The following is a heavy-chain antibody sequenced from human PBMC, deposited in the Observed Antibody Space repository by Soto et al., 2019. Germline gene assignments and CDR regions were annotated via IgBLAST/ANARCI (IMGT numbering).Heavy chain of an antibody. CDR2: TYYMSKWYN. CDR3: ARERSGWYEGDYYYGMDV. V-gene: IGHV6-1*01. D-gene: IGHD6-19*01. J-gene: IGHJ6*02. Sequence: SHTLSLTCAISGYSIPSNSAAWNWIKQSPSRGLEWLGSTYYMSKWYNDYAVSVKSRITINPDTSKNQFSLQLNSVTPEDTAVYYCARERSGWYEGDYYYGMDVWGQGTTATVS. CDR1: GYSIPSNSAA.